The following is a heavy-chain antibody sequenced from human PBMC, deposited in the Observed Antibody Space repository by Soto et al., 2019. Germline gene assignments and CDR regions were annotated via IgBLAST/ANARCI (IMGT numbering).Heavy chain of an antibody. J-gene: IGHJ6*03. Sequence: GGSLRLSCAASGFTFSSYGMHWVRQAPGKGLEWVAVISYDGSNKYYADSVKGRFTISRDNSKNTLYLQMNSLRAEDTAVYYCAKDGLGYCSGGSCPYYYYYMDVWGKGTTVTVSS. CDR1: GFTFSSYG. D-gene: IGHD2-15*01. CDR3: AKDGLGYCSGGSCPYYYYYMDV. CDR2: ISYDGSNK. V-gene: IGHV3-30*18.